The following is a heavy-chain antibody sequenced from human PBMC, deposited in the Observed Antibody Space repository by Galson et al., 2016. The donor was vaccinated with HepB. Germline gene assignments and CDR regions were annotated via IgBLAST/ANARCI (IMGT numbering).Heavy chain of an antibody. CDR3: AKDLWEEDETYFDY. CDR1: GFTFSSYG. Sequence: SLRLSCAASGFTFSSYGMHWVRQAPGKGLEWVAIISYDGSNRYYVDSVKGRFTISRDNSKNTLYLQMNSLRAEDTAVYYCAKDLWEEDETYFDYWGQGTLVTVSS. J-gene: IGHJ4*02. V-gene: IGHV3-30*18. D-gene: IGHD1-26*01. CDR2: ISYDGSNR.